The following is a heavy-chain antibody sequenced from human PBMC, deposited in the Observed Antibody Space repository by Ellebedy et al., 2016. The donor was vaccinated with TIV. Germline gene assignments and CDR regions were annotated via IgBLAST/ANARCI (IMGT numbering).Heavy chain of an antibody. CDR1: GYKFINYG. D-gene: IGHD5-18*01. Sequence: AASVKVSCKASGYKFINYGYTWVRQAPGQGLEWVGYISSHNGNSNYGENFEGRVTMTTDRPTATVFMELGSLRSDDTAMYYCARTRYSSSWPDFWGQGTLVTVSS. V-gene: IGHV1-18*04. CDR2: ISSHNGNS. J-gene: IGHJ4*02. CDR3: ARTRYSSSWPDF.